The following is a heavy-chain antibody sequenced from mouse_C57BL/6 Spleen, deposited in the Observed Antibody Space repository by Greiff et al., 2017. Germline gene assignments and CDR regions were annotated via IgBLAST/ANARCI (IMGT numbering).Heavy chain of an antibody. CDR1: GYSFTGYY. Sequence: VQLKQSGPELVKPGASVKISCKASGYSFTGYYMNWVKQSPEKSLEWIGEINPSTGGTTYNQKFKAKATSTVDKSSSTAYMQLKSLTSEDSAVYYCALGYAMDYWGQGTSVTVSS. CDR3: ALGYAMDY. CDR2: INPSTGGT. J-gene: IGHJ4*01. D-gene: IGHD3-3*01. V-gene: IGHV1-42*01.